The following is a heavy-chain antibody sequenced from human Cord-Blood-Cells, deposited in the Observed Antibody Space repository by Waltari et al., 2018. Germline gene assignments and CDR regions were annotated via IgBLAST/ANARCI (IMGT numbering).Heavy chain of an antibody. CDR1: GYTFTGYY. J-gene: IGHJ3*02. D-gene: IGHD7-27*01. CDR3: ARATMGIKDAFDI. CDR2: INPNSGGT. Sequence: QVQLVQSGAEVKKPGASVKVSCTASGYTFTGYYMHWVRQAPGQGLEWLGRINPNSGGTNYAQKFQGRVTMTRDTSISTAYMELSRLRSDDTAVYYCARATMGIKDAFDIWGQGTMVTVSS. V-gene: IGHV1-2*06.